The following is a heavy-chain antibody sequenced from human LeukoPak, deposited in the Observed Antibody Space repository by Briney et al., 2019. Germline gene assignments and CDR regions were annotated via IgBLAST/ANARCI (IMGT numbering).Heavy chain of an antibody. CDR3: ARGIWSATRVDYYLDN. V-gene: IGHV1-3*01. CDR2: INAGNGHT. Sequence: GASVKVSCKASGYTFIGYAVHWVRQAPGQRFEWMGWINAGNGHTKYSQNFQGRVTITRDSSANIVYMELSSPTSEDTAVYYCARGIWSATRVDYYLDNWGQGTLVTVSS. J-gene: IGHJ4*02. D-gene: IGHD5-24*01. CDR1: GYTFIGYA.